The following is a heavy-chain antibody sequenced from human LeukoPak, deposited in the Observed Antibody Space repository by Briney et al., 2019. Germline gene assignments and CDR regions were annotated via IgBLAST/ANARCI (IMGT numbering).Heavy chain of an antibody. V-gene: IGHV3-30*03. D-gene: IGHD2-2*01. Sequence: PGGSLRLSCVASGFTFNTYGIHWVRQAPGKGLEWVAGISRDGTSQDYADSVKGRFTISRDNSKNTLYLQMNSLGTEDTAVYYCARAACCTSTSCHFSGYAQRPLDSWGQGTLVTVSS. CDR1: GFTFNTYG. CDR2: ISRDGTSQ. J-gene: IGHJ4*02. CDR3: ARAACCTSTSCHFSGYAQRPLDS.